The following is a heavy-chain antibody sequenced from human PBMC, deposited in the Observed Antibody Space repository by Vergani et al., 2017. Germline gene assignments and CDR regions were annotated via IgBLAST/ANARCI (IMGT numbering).Heavy chain of an antibody. J-gene: IGHJ4*02. V-gene: IGHV1-69*13. Sequence: QGQLAQSGAEVKKPGSSVKVSCKASGGTFSSNSISWVRQAPGQGLEWMGRPIPLFGTTSYAQKFKGRVTLLADESTSTAYMDLSSLRSEDTAVYYCAGSSGYYSYYFDFWGQGTLVTVSS. CDR1: GGTFSSNS. CDR2: PIPLFGTT. CDR3: AGSSGYYSYYFDF. D-gene: IGHD3-22*01.